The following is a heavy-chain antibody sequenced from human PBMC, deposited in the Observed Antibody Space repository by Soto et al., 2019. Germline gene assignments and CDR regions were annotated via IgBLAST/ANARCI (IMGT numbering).Heavy chain of an antibody. CDR2: IYWDDDK. Sequence: QITLKESGPPVVKPTQPLTLTCTFSGFSLTTSAVGVGWIRQPPGKALEWLALIYWDDDKRYSPSLKSRLTITKDTSKNQVVLTMTNMDPVDTATYYCAHNFGETFDYWGQGTLVTVSS. CDR3: AHNFGETFDY. J-gene: IGHJ4*02. V-gene: IGHV2-5*02. D-gene: IGHD3-10*01. CDR1: GFSLTTSAVG.